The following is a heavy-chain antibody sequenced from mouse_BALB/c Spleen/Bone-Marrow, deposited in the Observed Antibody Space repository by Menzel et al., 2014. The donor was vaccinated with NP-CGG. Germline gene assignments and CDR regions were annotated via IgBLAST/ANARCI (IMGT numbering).Heavy chain of an antibody. Sequence: VQLQQSGAELVKPGASVKLSCTASGFKIKDTYMHWVKQRPEQGLEWIGRIDPANGNTKYDPKFQGKATITADTSSNTAYLQLSSLTSEDTAVYYCASYYYGRAWFAYWAKGLWSPSLQ. V-gene: IGHV14-3*02. CDR3: ASYYYGRAWFAY. CDR2: IDPANGNT. CDR1: GFKIKDTY. J-gene: IGHJ3*01. D-gene: IGHD1-1*01.